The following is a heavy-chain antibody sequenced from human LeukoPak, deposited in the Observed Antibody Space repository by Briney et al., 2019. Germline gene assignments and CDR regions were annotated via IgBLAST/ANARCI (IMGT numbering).Heavy chain of an antibody. CDR3: AKVGGSGWYVDY. CDR2: IRDDGSHK. J-gene: IGHJ4*02. D-gene: IGHD6-19*01. Sequence: GGSLRLSCAASGFTFSSNSMHWVRQAPGKGLEWVAIIRDDGSHKYYADSVKGRFTISRDNSKNTLYLQMNSLRVEDTAVYYCAKVGGSGWYVDYWGKGTLVTVSS. V-gene: IGHV3-30*02. CDR1: GFTFSSNS.